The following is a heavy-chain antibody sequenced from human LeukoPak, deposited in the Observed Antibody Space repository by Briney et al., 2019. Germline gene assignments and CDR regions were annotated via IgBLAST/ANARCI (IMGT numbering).Heavy chain of an antibody. CDR3: ARVAYYGSGTEGSWFDL. D-gene: IGHD3-10*01. V-gene: IGHV1-46*01. J-gene: IGHJ5*02. Sequence: ASVKVSCKASGYTFTSYYMRWVRQAPGQGLEWMGIINPSGGSTSYAQKFQGRVTMTRDTSTSTVYMELSSLRSEDTAVYYCARVAYYGSGTEGSWFDLWGQGTLVTVSS. CDR1: GYTFTSYY. CDR2: INPSGGST.